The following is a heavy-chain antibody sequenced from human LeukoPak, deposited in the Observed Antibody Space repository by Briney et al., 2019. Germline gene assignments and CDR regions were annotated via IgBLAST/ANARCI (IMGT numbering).Heavy chain of an antibody. Sequence: AASVKVSCTASGYTFTSYYMHWVRQAPGQGLEWMGIINPSGGSTSYAQKFQGRVTMTRDTSTSTVYMELSSLRSEDTAVYYCARKRGPYYYYYGMDVWGQGTTVTVSS. J-gene: IGHJ6*02. CDR2: INPSGGST. CDR3: ARKRGPYYYYYGMDV. D-gene: IGHD3-10*01. V-gene: IGHV1-46*01. CDR1: GYTFTSYY.